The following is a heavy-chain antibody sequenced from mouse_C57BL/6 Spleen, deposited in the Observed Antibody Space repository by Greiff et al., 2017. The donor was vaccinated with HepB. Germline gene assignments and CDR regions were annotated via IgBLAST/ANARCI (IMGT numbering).Heavy chain of an antibody. CDR3: ARSLYDGYFAY. Sequence: EVQLQQSGPELVKPGASVKISCKASGYSFTGYYMNWVKQSPEKSLEWIGEINPSTGGTTYIQKFKAKATLTVDKSSSTAYMQLKSLTSEDSAVYYCARSLYDGYFAYWGQGTLVTVSA. J-gene: IGHJ3*01. CDR2: INPSTGGT. D-gene: IGHD2-3*01. CDR1: GYSFTGYY. V-gene: IGHV1-42*01.